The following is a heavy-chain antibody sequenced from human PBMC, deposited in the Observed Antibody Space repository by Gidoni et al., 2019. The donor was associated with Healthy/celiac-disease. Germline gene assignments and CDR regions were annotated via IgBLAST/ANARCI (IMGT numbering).Heavy chain of an antibody. V-gene: IGHV1-8*01. CDR2: MNPNSGNT. J-gene: IGHJ5*02. D-gene: IGHD3-3*01. CDR3: ARGRWYYDFWSGYYGSWFDP. Sequence: QVQLVQSGAEVTKPGASVKVSGKVSGYTFTSHDIHWVRQATGQGLEWMGWMNPNSGNTGYAQEFQGRVTMTRNTSISTAYMELSSLRSEDTAVYYCARGRWYYDFWSGYYGSWFDPWGQGTLVTVSS. CDR1: GYTFTSHD.